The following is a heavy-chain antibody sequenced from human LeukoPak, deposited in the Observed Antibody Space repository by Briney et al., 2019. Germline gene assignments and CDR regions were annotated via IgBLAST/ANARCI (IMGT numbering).Heavy chain of an antibody. D-gene: IGHD3-10*01. V-gene: IGHV1-69*04. CDR2: IIPILGIA. CDR1: GGTFSSYA. Sequence: SVKVSCKASGGTFSSYAISWVRQAPGQGLEWMGRIIPILGIANYAQKFQGRVTITADKSTSTAYMELSSLRSEDTAVYYCALSGIEYYFDYWGQGTLVTVSS. CDR3: ALSGIEYYFDY. J-gene: IGHJ4*02.